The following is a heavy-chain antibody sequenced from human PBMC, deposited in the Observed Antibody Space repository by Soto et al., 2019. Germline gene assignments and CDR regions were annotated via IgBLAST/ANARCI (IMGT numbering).Heavy chain of an antibody. J-gene: IGHJ5*02. CDR1: GYIFTGYY. D-gene: IGHD3-22*01. CDR3: ARDYPPDYYDSSGYYFGGWFDL. CDR2: INPNSGGT. V-gene: IGHV1-2*02. Sequence: ASVKVSCKASGYIFTGYYMHWVRQAPGQGLEWMGWINPNSGGTNYAQKFQGRVTMTRDTSISTAYMELSRLRFDDTAVYYCARDYPPDYYDSSGYYFGGWFDLWGQGTLVTVSS.